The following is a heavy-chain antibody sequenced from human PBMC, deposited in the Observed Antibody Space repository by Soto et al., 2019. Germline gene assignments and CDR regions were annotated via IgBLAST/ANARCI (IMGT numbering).Heavy chain of an antibody. V-gene: IGHV3-9*01. D-gene: IGHD6-19*01. Sequence: DVQLVESGGGLVQPGRSLRLSCAASGFTFDDYAMHWVRQAPGKGLEWVSGISWNSGSIGYADSVKGRFTISRDNAKNSLYLQMNSLRAEDTALYYCAKDTSGSGWGHFDYWGQGTLVTVSS. J-gene: IGHJ4*02. CDR1: GFTFDDYA. CDR2: ISWNSGSI. CDR3: AKDTSGSGWGHFDY.